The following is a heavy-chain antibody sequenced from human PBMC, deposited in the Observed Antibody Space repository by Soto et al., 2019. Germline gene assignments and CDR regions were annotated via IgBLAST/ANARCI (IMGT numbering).Heavy chain of an antibody. CDR1: GGSFSGYY. Sequence: SETLSLTCAVYGGSFSGYYWSWIRQPPGKGLEWIGEINHSGSTSYNPSLKSRVTISVDTSKNQFSLKLSSVTAADTAVYYCARGGTAAAGTRNYYYYYMDVWGKGTTVTVSS. V-gene: IGHV4-34*01. CDR3: ARGGTAAAGTRNYYYYYMDV. J-gene: IGHJ6*03. CDR2: INHSGST. D-gene: IGHD6-13*01.